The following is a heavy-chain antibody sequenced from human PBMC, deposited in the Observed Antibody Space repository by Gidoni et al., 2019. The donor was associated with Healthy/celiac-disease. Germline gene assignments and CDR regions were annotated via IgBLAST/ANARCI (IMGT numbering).Heavy chain of an antibody. D-gene: IGHD5-18*01. J-gene: IGHJ4*02. CDR3: ARGVDTAMVFDY. Sequence: EVQLVESGGGLVKPGGSLRLSCAASGFTFSSYSMNWVRQAPGKGLEWVSSISSSSSYIYYADSVKGRFTISRDNAKNSLYRQMNSLRAEDTAVYYCARGVDTAMVFDYWGQGTLVTVSS. CDR2: ISSSSSYI. CDR1: GFTFSSYS. V-gene: IGHV3-21*01.